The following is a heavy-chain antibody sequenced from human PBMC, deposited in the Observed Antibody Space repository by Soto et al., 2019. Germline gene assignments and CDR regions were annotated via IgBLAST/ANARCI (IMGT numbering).Heavy chain of an antibody. CDR3: ARDALIVVVTAIYGWFDP. CDR1: GFTFSSYS. J-gene: IGHJ5*02. D-gene: IGHD2-21*02. CDR2: ISYDGSNK. Sequence: GGSLRLSCAASGFTFSSYSMHWVRQAPGKGLEWGAVISYDGSNKYYADSVKGRFTISRDNSKNTLYLQMNSLRAEDTAVYYCARDALIVVVTAIYGWFDPWGQGTLVTVSS. V-gene: IGHV3-30*03.